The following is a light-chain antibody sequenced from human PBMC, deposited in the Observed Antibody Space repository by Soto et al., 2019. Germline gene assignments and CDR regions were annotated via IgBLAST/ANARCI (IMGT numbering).Light chain of an antibody. CDR1: QSVSSN. Sequence: EIVMTQSPATLSVSPGERATLSCRASQSVSSNLAWYQQKPGQAPRLLIYGASTRATRIPARFSGSGSGTEFTLAISSLQSEDFGVYFCQQYNNLPPRTFGGGTKVEIK. CDR3: QQYNNLPPRT. CDR2: GAS. J-gene: IGKJ4*01. V-gene: IGKV3-15*01.